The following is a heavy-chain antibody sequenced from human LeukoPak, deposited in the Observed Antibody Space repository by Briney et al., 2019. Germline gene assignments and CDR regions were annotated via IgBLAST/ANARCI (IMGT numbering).Heavy chain of an antibody. V-gene: IGHV4-59*08. CDR1: GGSISFYY. Sequence: SETLSLTCTVSGGSISFYYWSWIRQPPGKGLEWIGYVYYSGSTNYNPSLKSRVTISVDTSKNQISLKLSSVTAADTAVYYCARHGTYYYGSGSSPLDYWGQGTLVTVSS. CDR2: VYYSGST. CDR3: ARHGTYYYGSGSSPLDY. J-gene: IGHJ4*02. D-gene: IGHD3-10*01.